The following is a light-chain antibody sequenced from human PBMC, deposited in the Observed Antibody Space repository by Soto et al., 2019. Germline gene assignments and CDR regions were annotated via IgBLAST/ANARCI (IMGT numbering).Light chain of an antibody. Sequence: DIQMTQSPSTLSASVGDRVTITCRASQSISNWLAWYQQKPGKAPKLLIYKTSNLDSGVPSRLSGSVSGNEFSPTNSRQQPDDCATYHCQQNKSFSPTFGVGTRVEVK. CDR2: KTS. CDR1: QSISNW. V-gene: IGKV1-5*03. CDR3: QQNKSFSPT. J-gene: IGKJ4*01.